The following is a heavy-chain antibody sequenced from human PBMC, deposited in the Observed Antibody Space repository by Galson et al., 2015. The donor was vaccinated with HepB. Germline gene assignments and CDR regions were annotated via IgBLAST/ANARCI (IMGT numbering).Heavy chain of an antibody. J-gene: IGHJ6*02. CDR3: TTRITMVRGVPHGMDV. CDR2: IKSKTDGGTT. D-gene: IGHD3-10*01. V-gene: IGHV3-15*01. CDR1: GFTFSNAW. Sequence: SLRLSCAASGFTFSNAWMSWVRQAPGKGLEWVGRIKSKTDGGTTDYAAPVKGRFTISRDDSKNTLYLQMNSLKTEDTAVYYCTTRITMVRGVPHGMDVWGQGTTVTVSS.